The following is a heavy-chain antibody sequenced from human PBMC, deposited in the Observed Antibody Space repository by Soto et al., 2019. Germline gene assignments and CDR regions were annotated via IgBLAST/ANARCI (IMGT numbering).Heavy chain of an antibody. CDR1: GFIFNRYA. V-gene: IGHV3-30-3*01. J-gene: IGHJ4*01. CDR2: ISKDGSVQ. CDR3: ARSRSGAVPDSFGY. Sequence: QVQLVESGGRVVQPGRSLRLSCAASGFIFNRYAIHWVRQTPGKGLEWVAVISKDGSVQYYADSVRGRVIISRDKSKDPVYLEMNSLRAEDTAVFYCARSRSGAVPDSFGYWGHGTRVTGSS. D-gene: IGHD3-3*01.